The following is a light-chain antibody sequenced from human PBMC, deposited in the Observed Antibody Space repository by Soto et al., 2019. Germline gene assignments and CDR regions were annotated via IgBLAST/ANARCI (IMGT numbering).Light chain of an antibody. CDR3: RQYNTWPPHRT. CDR2: GAS. Sequence: EIVMTQSPATLSVSPGERATLSCRASQSVSSNLAWYQQKPGQAPRLLIYGASTRATGIPARFSGSGSGTEFTLTICRLQAEDFAIDFCRQYNTWPPHRTFGQGTKVEIK. CDR1: QSVSSN. V-gene: IGKV3-15*01. J-gene: IGKJ1*01.